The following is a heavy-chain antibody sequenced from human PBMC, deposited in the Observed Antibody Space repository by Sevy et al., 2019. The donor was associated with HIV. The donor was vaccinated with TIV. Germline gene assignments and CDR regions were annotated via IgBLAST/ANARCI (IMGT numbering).Heavy chain of an antibody. CDR2: MNPNSGSG. D-gene: IGHD3-22*01. Sequence: ASVKVSCKASGYTFTSYDINWVRQATGQGLEWMGWMNPNSGSGGYAQKFQGRVTMTRDTSLSTAYKELSSLRSEDTAVYYCARGYYYDGNGDDAFDIWGQGTMVTVSS. CDR3: ARGYYYDGNGDDAFDI. V-gene: IGHV1-8*01. J-gene: IGHJ3*02. CDR1: GYTFTSYD.